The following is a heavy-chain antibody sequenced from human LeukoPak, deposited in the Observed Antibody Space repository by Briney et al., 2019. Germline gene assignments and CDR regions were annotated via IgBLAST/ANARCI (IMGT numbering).Heavy chain of an antibody. V-gene: IGHV4-31*11. J-gene: IGHJ4*02. D-gene: IGHD2/OR15-2a*01. CDR2: IYYSGST. Sequence: SQTLSLTCAVSGGSISSGGYSWSWIRQHPGKGLEWIGYIYYSGSTYYNPSLKSRVTISVDTSKNQFSLKLSSVTAADTAVYHCARVDLYYFDYWGQGTLVTVST. CDR3: ARVDLYYFDY. CDR1: GGSISSGGYS.